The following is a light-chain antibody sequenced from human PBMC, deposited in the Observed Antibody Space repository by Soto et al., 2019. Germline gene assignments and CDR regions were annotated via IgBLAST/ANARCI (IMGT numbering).Light chain of an antibody. V-gene: IGLV2-14*01. CDR3: ASYTSSSTLVV. CDR2: EVN. J-gene: IGLJ2*01. Sequence: QSALTQPASVSGSPGQSITISCTGTSSDVGTYNYVSWYQQHPGKAPKLMIYEVNNRPSGISNRFSGPKSGNTASLTISGLHAEDEADYYCASYTSSSTLVVFGGGTKLTVL. CDR1: SSDVGTYNY.